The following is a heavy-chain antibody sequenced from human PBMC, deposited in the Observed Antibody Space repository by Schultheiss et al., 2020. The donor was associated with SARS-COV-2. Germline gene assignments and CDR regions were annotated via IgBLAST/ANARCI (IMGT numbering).Heavy chain of an antibody. J-gene: IGHJ6*02. CDR2: ISGSGGST. V-gene: IGHV3-23*01. CDR3: ARDYDTIFGVVTDYYYYGMDV. Sequence: GESLKISCAASGFTFSSYAMSWVRQAPGKGLEWVSAISGSGGSTYYADSVKGRFTISRDNSKNTLYLQMNSLRAEDTAVYYCARDYDTIFGVVTDYYYYGMDVWGQGTTVTVSS. D-gene: IGHD3-3*01. CDR1: GFTFSSYA.